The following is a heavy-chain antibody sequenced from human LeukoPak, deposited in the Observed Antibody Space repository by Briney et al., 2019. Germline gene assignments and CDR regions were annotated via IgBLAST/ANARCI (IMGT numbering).Heavy chain of an antibody. CDR1: GGSISSGGYY. CDR2: IYYSGST. CDR3: ARKQGYCSNTSCYGYFDY. J-gene: IGHJ4*02. V-gene: IGHV4-31*03. D-gene: IGHD2-2*01. Sequence: PSETLSLTCTVSGGSISSGGYYWSWIRQHPGKGLEWIGYIYYSGSTYYNPSLKSRVTISVDTSKNQFSLKLSSVTAADTAVYFCARKQGYCSNTSCYGYFDYWGQGTLVTVSS.